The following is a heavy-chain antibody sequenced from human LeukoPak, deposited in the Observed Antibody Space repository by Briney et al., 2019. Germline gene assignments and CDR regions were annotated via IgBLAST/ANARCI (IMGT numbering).Heavy chain of an antibody. D-gene: IGHD3-3*01. CDR3: ARRRRGSGFDY. Sequence: KPSETLSLICTVSGGSISSSSYYWGWIRQPPGKGLEWIGSIYYSGSTYYNASLKSRVTISVDTSKNQFSLKLSSVTAADTAVYYCARRRRGSGFDYWGQGTLVTVSS. J-gene: IGHJ4*02. CDR1: GGSISSSSYY. CDR2: IYYSGST. V-gene: IGHV4-39*01.